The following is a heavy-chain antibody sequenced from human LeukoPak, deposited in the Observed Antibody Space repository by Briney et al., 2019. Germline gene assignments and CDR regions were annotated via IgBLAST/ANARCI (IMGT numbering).Heavy chain of an antibody. J-gene: IGHJ4*02. CDR2: IWYDGSNK. V-gene: IGHV3-33*01. CDR3: ARDHRVRSIAAYYLDY. Sequence: GGSLRLSCAASGFTFSSYGMHWVRQAPGKGLEWVAVIWYDGSNKYYADSVKGRFTISRDNSKNTLYLQMNSLRAEDTAVYYCARDHRVRSIAAYYLDYWGQGTLVTVSS. D-gene: IGHD6-6*01. CDR1: GFTFSSYG.